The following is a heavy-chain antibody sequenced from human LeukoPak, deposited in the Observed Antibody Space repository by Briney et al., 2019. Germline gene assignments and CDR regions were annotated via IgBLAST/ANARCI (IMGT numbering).Heavy chain of an antibody. V-gene: IGHV3-66*01. D-gene: IGHD6-19*01. CDR1: GFTVSSNY. CDR3: ARERKEWLVFDY. J-gene: IGHJ4*02. CDR2: IYSGGST. Sequence: GGSPRLSCAASGFTVSSNYMSWVRQAPGKGLEWVSVIYSGGSTYYADSVKGRFTISRDNSKNTLYLQMNSLRAEDTAVYYCARERKEWLVFDYWGQGTLVTVSS.